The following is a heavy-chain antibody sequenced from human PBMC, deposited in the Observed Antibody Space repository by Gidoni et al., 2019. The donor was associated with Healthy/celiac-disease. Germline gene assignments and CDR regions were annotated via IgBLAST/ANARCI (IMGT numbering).Heavy chain of an antibody. Sequence: QVQLVESGGGVVQPGRSLRLSCAASGFTFSSYAMHGVRQAPGKGLEWVAVISYDGSNKYYADSVKGRFTISRDNSKNTLYLQMNSLRAEDTAVYYCARARYYDFWSGIDPWGQGTLVTVSS. CDR3: ARARYYDFWSGIDP. CDR1: GFTFSSYA. J-gene: IGHJ5*02. D-gene: IGHD3-3*01. V-gene: IGHV3-30-3*01. CDR2: ISYDGSNK.